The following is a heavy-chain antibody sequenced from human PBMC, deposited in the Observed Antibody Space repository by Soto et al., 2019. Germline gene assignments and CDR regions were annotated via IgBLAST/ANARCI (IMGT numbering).Heavy chain of an antibody. V-gene: IGHV3-23*01. CDR2: VSESGESI. CDR3: AKAYYTTNYWATYGMDV. J-gene: IGHJ6*02. D-gene: IGHD1-26*01. CDR1: GFTFSNYA. Sequence: GGSLRLSCTASGFTFSNYAMSWVRQAPGKGLEWVASVSESGESIYYADSVKGRFTVSKDTSKNTLYLQMNSLRVDDTAVFYCAKAYYTTNYWATYGMDVWGQGTTVTVSS.